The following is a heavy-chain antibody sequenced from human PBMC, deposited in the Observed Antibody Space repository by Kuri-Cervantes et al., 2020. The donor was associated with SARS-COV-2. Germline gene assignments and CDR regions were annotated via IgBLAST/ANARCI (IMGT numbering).Heavy chain of an antibody. D-gene: IGHD4-11*01. Sequence: ASVKVSCKASGYTFTSYAMHWVRQAPGQRLEWMGWINAGNGNTEYSQQFQGRVTITRDTSASTAYMELSSLRSEDTAVYYCARDHPYSNDDYYYHGMDVWGQGTTVTVSS. V-gene: IGHV1-3*01. J-gene: IGHJ6*02. CDR3: ARDHPYSNDDYYYHGMDV. CDR2: INAGNGNT. CDR1: GYTFTSYA.